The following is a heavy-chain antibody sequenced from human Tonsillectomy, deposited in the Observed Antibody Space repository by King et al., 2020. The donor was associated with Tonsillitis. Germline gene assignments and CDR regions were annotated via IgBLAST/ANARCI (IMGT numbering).Heavy chain of an antibody. J-gene: IGHJ3*02. V-gene: IGHV4-59*01. CDR3: ARDPFLDAIDI. D-gene: IGHD2/OR15-2a*01. CDR2: IYYSGST. Sequence: VQLQESGPGLVKPSETLSLTCTVSGGSISSYYWSWIRQPPGKGLEWIGYIYYSGSTNYNPSLKSRVTISVDTSKNQFSLKLSSVTAADTAVYYCARDPFLDAIDIWGQGTMVTVSS. CDR1: GGSISSYY.